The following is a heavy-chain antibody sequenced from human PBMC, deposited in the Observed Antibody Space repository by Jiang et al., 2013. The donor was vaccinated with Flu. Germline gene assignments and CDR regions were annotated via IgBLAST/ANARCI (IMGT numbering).Heavy chain of an antibody. CDR1: GGSIKSENYF. V-gene: IGHV4-31*02. D-gene: IGHD5-12*01. Sequence: GSGLVKPSQTLSLTCTVSGGSIKSENYFWSWIRQHPEKGLEWIGYIHYSGRAYYNPSFQSRVILSVDTSKNQFSLKVNSVTAADAAMYYCAREVDKVTTSDAFDIWGQGTLVTVSS. J-gene: IGHJ3*02. CDR3: AREVDKVTTSDAFDI. CDR2: IHYSGRA.